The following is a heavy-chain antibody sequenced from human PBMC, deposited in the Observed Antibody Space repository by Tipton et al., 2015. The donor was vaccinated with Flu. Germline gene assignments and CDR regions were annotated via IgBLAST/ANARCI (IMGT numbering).Heavy chain of an antibody. CDR2: IRSKAYGGTT. Sequence: SLRLSCTASGFTFGDYAMSWVRQAPGKGLEWVGFIRSKAYGGTTEYAASVKGRFTISREDSKSIAYLQMNSLKTEDTAVYYCTGGYELDYWGQGTLGTVSS. V-gene: IGHV3-49*04. D-gene: IGHD5-12*01. CDR1: GFTFGDYA. J-gene: IGHJ4*02. CDR3: TGGYELDY.